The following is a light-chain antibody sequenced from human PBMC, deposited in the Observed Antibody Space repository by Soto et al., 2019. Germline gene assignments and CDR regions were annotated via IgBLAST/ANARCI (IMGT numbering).Light chain of an antibody. CDR3: QQYGSSPPYT. V-gene: IGKV3-20*01. CDR1: QTINNNF. J-gene: IGKJ2*01. CDR2: AAS. Sequence: EIVMTQSPGTLSLSPGERATLSCRASQTINNNFLGWYQQKPGQPPRLLIFAASRMATGIPDRFSGSGSGTDFTLTISRVEPGDFGVYYCQQYGSSPPYTFGLGTKLDIK.